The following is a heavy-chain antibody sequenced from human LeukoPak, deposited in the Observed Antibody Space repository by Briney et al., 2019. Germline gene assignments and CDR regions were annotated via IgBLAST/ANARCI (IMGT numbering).Heavy chain of an antibody. V-gene: IGHV4-4*09. CDR2: IYTSGST. Sequence: SETLSPTCTVSGGSISSYYWSWIRQPPGKGLEWIAYIYTSGSTNYSPSLKSRVTISVDTSKNQFSLELSSVTAADTAVYYCAGLDRYYYFYMDVWGKGTTVTVSS. CDR3: AGLDRYYYFYMDV. J-gene: IGHJ6*03. CDR1: GGSISSYY.